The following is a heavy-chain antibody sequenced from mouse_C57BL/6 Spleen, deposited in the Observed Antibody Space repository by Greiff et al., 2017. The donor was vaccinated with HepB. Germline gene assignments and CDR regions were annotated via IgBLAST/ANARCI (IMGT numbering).Heavy chain of an antibody. CDR3: ARPPDYDGITSLCYFDV. Sequence: VQLQQSGPELVKPGASVKISCKASGYAFSSSWMNWVKQRPGKGLEWIGRIYPGDGDTNYNGKFKGKATLTADKSSSTAYMQLSSLTSGDSAVYVGARPPDYDGITSLCYFDVWGTGTTVTVSS. CDR1: GYAFSSSW. CDR2: IYPGDGDT. V-gene: IGHV1-82*01. D-gene: IGHD1-1*01. J-gene: IGHJ1*03.